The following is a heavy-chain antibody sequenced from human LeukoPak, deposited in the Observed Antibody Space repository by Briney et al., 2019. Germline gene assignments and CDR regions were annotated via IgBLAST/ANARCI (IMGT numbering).Heavy chain of an antibody. Sequence: SVKVTCKASGGTFSSYGISWVRQAPGQGLEWMGGIIPIFGTANYAQKFQGRVTITTDESTSTAYMELSSLRSEDTAVYYCARLDEYSSSSRYYGMDVWGQGTTVTVSS. CDR3: ARLDEYSSSSRYYGMDV. CDR1: GGTFSSYG. D-gene: IGHD6-6*01. CDR2: IIPIFGTA. V-gene: IGHV1-69*05. J-gene: IGHJ6*02.